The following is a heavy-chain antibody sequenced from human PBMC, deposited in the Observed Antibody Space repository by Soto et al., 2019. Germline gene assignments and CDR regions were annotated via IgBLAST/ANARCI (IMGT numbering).Heavy chain of an antibody. J-gene: IGHJ4*02. Sequence: PSETLSLTCTVSGVSVSSGSFYWAWIRQPPGKGLEWIGFGSYSGTTNYKPSLKSLVTISVDTSRSQISLKVSSLTAAATAVYCGARGATVTQYDYWGQGTLVTVSS. CDR3: ARGATVTQYDY. V-gene: IGHV4-61*01. CDR2: GSYSGTT. D-gene: IGHD4-17*01. CDR1: GVSVSSGSFY.